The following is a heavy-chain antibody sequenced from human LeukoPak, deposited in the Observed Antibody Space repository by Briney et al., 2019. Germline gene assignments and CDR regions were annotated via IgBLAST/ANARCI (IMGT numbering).Heavy chain of an antibody. D-gene: IGHD2-2*01. CDR2: ISTYTGDT. V-gene: IGHV1-18*01. J-gene: IGHJ4*02. CDR1: GHTFSSYG. CDR3: TRATIPAPCIDY. Sequence: ASVNVSCKASGHTFSSYGVSWLRQAPGQGLEWMGWISTYTGDTNYAQKLQGRLTMTTDTSASTAFMELRSLTSDDTAVYYCTRATIPAPCIDYWGQGTLVTVSS.